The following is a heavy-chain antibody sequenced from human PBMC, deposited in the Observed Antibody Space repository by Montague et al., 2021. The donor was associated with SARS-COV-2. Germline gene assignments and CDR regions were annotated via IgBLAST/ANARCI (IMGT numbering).Heavy chain of an antibody. CDR2: LHYAGSA. D-gene: IGHD6-13*01. CDR1: GGSFSSGDSY. J-gene: IGHJ4*02. CDR3: VATYNGNWYYFDY. Sequence: SETLSLTCSVSGGSFSSGDSYWGWLRQAPGKGLEWIGDLHYAGSAYYNPSLRSRVTISADTSKNQFPLKLNSVTAADTAVYYCVATYNGNWYYFDYWGQETLVTVSS. V-gene: IGHV4-39*01.